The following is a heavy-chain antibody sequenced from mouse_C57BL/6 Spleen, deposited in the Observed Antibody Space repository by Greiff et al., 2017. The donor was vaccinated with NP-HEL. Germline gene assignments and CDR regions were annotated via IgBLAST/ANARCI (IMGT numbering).Heavy chain of an antibody. Sequence: EVKLVESGEGLVKPGGSLKLSCAASGFTFSSYAMSWVRQTPEKRLEWVAYISSGGDYIYYADTVKGRFTISRDNARNTLYLQMSSLKSEDTAMYYCTREGGYYVGYFDVWGTGTTVTVSS. CDR2: ISSGGDYI. J-gene: IGHJ1*03. V-gene: IGHV5-9-1*02. CDR1: GFTFSSYA. CDR3: TREGGYYVGYFDV. D-gene: IGHD1-1*01.